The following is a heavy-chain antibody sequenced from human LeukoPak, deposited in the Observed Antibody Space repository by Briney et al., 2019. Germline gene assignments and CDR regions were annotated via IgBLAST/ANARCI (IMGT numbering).Heavy chain of an antibody. Sequence: GGSLRLSCAASGFTFSSHYMSWIRQAPGKGLEWVSYTSTSGDTKYYTDSVKGRFTISRDNAKNSLYLQMNSLRAEDTAVYYCARGWGSRWYYFDYWGQGTLVTVSS. V-gene: IGHV3-11*01. J-gene: IGHJ4*02. CDR2: TSTSGDTK. CDR3: ARGWGSRWYYFDY. CDR1: GFTFSSHY. D-gene: IGHD6-13*01.